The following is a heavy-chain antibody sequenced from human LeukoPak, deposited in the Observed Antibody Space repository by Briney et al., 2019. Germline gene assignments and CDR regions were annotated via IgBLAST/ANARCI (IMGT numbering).Heavy chain of an antibody. CDR3: ARGDGYCSSTSCYAGPSYGLDV. D-gene: IGHD2-2*03. CDR1: GFTFSSYE. Sequence: GGSVTLFCAASGFTFSSYEFNWVRQAPGKGLEGVSYISSSGRTIFNADSVKGRFTISRDNSKNSLYLQMNSLRAKDTAVYHCARGDGYCSSTSCYAGPSYGLDVWGQGTTVTVSS. J-gene: IGHJ6*02. V-gene: IGHV3-48*03. CDR2: ISSSGRTI.